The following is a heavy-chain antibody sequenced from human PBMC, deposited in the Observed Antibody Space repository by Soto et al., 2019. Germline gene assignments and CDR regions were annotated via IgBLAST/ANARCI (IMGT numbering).Heavy chain of an antibody. V-gene: IGHV4-34*01. Sequence: SETLSLTCAVYGGSFSGYYWSWIRQPPGKGLEWIGEINHSGSTNYNPSLKSRVTISVDTSKNQFSLKLSSVTAADTAVYYCARDPSIAARKNWFDPWGQGTLVTVSS. CDR3: ARDPSIAARKNWFDP. J-gene: IGHJ5*02. CDR2: INHSGST. CDR1: GGSFSGYY. D-gene: IGHD6-6*01.